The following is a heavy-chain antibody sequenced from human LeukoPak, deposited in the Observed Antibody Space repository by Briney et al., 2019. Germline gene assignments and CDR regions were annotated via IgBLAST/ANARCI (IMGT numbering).Heavy chain of an antibody. V-gene: IGHV3-7*03. CDR2: IKEDGTKT. CDR3: AKGGRSLQTY. Sequence: GGSLRLSCAAWSFIFSSNCMSWVRLSPGKGREGVANIKEDGTKTYYVDSVKGRFTISRDNAKNSLYLQMNSLRVEDTAVYYCAKGGRSLQTYWGQGTLVTVSS. J-gene: IGHJ4*02. D-gene: IGHD5-24*01. CDR1: SFIFSSNC.